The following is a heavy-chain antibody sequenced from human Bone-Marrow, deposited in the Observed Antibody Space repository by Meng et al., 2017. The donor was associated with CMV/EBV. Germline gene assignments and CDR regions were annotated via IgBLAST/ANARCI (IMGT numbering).Heavy chain of an antibody. J-gene: IGHJ4*02. CDR2: IYHSGST. Sequence: GGSISSSNWWNWVRQPPGKGLEWIGAIYHSGSTNYNPSLKSRVTISVDKSKNQFSLKLNSVTAADTAVYHCARVNVLRFLEWHYFDYWGQGTLVTVSS. CDR1: GGSISSSNW. CDR3: ARVNVLRFLEWHYFDY. V-gene: IGHV4-4*02. D-gene: IGHD3-3*01.